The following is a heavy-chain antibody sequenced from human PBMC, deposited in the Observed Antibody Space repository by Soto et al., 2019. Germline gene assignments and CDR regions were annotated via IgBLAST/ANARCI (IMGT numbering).Heavy chain of an antibody. V-gene: IGHV3-9*01. D-gene: IGHD2-21*01. CDR1: GFIFGDYD. CDR3: VKGTFSRSKVIFDY. J-gene: IGHJ4*02. Sequence: GGSLRLSCVASGFIFGDYDMHWVRQVPGKGLEWVSSITSNSDAIKYADSVKGRFTLSRDNAKSSMYLEMNSLRVEDTAFYFCVKGTFSRSKVIFDYWGQGTLVTV. CDR2: ITSNSDAI.